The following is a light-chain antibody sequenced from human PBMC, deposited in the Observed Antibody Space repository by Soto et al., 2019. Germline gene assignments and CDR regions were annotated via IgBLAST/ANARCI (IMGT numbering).Light chain of an antibody. CDR1: SSNIGRNA. CDR2: YDN. CDR3: ASWDDNLNAVV. J-gene: IGLJ2*01. V-gene: IGLV1-36*01. Sequence: QSVRTQPPSVSEAPRQRVTISCSGSSSNIGRNAVNWYQQVPGKAPKLLIYYDNLLPSGISDRFSGSKSGTSASLAISGLQSEDEADYYCASWDDNLNAVVFGGGTQLTVL.